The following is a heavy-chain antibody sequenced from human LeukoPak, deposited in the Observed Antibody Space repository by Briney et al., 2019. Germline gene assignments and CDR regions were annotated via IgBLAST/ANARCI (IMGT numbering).Heavy chain of an antibody. Sequence: GGSLRLSCTASGFTVRSSYMSWVRQAPGRGLEWVSIIYDDRSTYYAASVKGRFTISRDDSKNTLLLQMDSLRAEDTAIYYCARDSAFSSYSFWGQGALVTVSS. CDR2: IYDDRST. J-gene: IGHJ1*01. CDR1: GFTVRSSY. D-gene: IGHD2-15*01. CDR3: ARDSAFSSYSF. V-gene: IGHV3-53*01.